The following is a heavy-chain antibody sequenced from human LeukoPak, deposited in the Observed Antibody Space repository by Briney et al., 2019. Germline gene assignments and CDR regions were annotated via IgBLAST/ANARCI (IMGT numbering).Heavy chain of an antibody. CDR1: GFTFSSYG. J-gene: IGHJ4*02. D-gene: IGHD5-12*01. CDR3: ARDSGYGLAFDY. Sequence: GRSLRLPCAASGFTFSSYGMHWVRQAPGKGLEWVAVIWYDGSNKYYADSVKGRFTISRDNSKNSLYLQMNSLRAEDTAVYYCARDSGYGLAFDYWGQGTLVTVSS. V-gene: IGHV3-33*01. CDR2: IWYDGSNK.